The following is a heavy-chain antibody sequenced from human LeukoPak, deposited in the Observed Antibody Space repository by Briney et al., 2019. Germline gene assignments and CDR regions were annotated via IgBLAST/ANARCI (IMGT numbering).Heavy chain of an antibody. V-gene: IGHV1-69*13. Sequence: SVTVSCKASGGTFSSYAISWVRQAPGQGLEWMGGIIPIFGTANYAQKFQGRVTITADESTSTAYMELSSLRSEDTAVYYCAREQASVTTPDYWGQGTLVTVSS. CDR2: IIPIFGTA. D-gene: IGHD4-11*01. CDR3: AREQASVTTPDY. CDR1: GGTFSSYA. J-gene: IGHJ4*02.